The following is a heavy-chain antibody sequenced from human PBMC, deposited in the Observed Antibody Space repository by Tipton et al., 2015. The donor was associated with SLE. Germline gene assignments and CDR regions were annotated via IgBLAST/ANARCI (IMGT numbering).Heavy chain of an antibody. CDR1: GGSFSDYY. D-gene: IGHD1-26*01. CDR2: IIHSGST. Sequence: TLSLTCAVYGGSFSDYYWSWIRQPPGKGLEWIGEIIHSGSTNYNPSLKSRVTISVDTSKNQISLKLTSVTAADTAMYYCVRERKYVVRFRELVAPDLWGQGTAITVSS. CDR3: VRERKYVVRFRELVAPDL. J-gene: IGHJ3*01. V-gene: IGHV4-34*12.